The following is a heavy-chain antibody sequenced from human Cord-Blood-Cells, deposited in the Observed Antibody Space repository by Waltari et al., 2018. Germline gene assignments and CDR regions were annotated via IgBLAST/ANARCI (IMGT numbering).Heavy chain of an antibody. V-gene: IGHV6-1*01. J-gene: IGHJ4*02. CDR3: ARGVKIAAAGSGSYYDY. Sequence: QVQLQQSGPGLVKPSQTLSLTCAISGDSVSSNSAAWNWIRQSPSRGLEWLGRTYYSSKWYNDYAVSVKSRITINPDTSKNQFSLQLNSVTPEDTAVYYCARGVKIAAAGSGSYYDYWGQGTLVTVSS. CDR2: TYYSSKWYN. D-gene: IGHD6-13*01. CDR1: GDSVSSNSAA.